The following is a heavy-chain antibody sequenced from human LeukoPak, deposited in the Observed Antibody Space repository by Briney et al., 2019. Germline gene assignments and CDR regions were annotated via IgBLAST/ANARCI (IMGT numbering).Heavy chain of an antibody. J-gene: IGHJ3*02. CDR3: ANTAGYGDDAFDI. V-gene: IGHV3-30-3*01. CDR2: ISYDGTSK. D-gene: IGHD4-17*01. CDR1: GFTFSSYA. Sequence: GGSLRLSCAASGFTFSSYAMSWVRQAPGKGLEWVAVISYDGTSKYYADSVKGRFTISRDNSKNTLYLQMNSLRAEDTAVYYCANTAGYGDDAFDIWGQGTMVTVSS.